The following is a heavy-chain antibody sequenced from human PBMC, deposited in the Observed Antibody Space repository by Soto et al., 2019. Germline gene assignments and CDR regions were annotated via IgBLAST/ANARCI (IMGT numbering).Heavy chain of an antibody. CDR2: ISAYNGNT. D-gene: IGHD3-10*01. Sequence: GASVKVSCKASGYTFTSYGISWVRQAPGQGLEWMGWISAYNGNTNYAQKLQGRVTMTTDTSTSTAYMELRSLRSEDTAVYYCAKHYYGSGIYSTTRYLPNPPYFDYWGQGTLVTVSS. V-gene: IGHV1-18*01. CDR3: AKHYYGSGIYSTTRYLPNPPYFDY. CDR1: GYTFTSYG. J-gene: IGHJ4*02.